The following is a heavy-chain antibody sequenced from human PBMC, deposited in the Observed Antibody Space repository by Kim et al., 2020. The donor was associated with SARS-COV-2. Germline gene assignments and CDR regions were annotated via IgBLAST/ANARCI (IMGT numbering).Heavy chain of an antibody. CDR3: AWTGCSGGSCYGARY. J-gene: IGHJ4*01. D-gene: IGHD2-15*01. CDR1: GGSFSGSNW. V-gene: IGHV4-4*02. CDR2: IHHSGST. Sequence: SETLSLTCAVSGGSFSGSNWWCCVRQPPGEGLEWVGDIHHSGSTYYTPLPRSRATTVETSSNQQSPQLLTVVAAAAAAAYYGAWTGCSGGSCYGARYWG.